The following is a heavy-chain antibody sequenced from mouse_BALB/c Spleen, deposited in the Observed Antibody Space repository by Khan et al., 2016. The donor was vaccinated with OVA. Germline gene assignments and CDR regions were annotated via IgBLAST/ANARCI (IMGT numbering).Heavy chain of an antibody. V-gene: IGHV2-9*02. CDR1: GFSFTGYG. J-gene: IGHJ2*01. Sequence: QVQLQESGPGLVAPSQSLSITCTVSGFSFTGYGVHWVRQPPGKGLKWLGVIWAGGSTNYNSALMSRLSISKDNANSQVCLQMNRLPTDDTAMYYCARLEDIWGQGTTLTVSS. CDR3: ARLEDI. CDR2: IWAGGST. D-gene: IGHD1-3*01.